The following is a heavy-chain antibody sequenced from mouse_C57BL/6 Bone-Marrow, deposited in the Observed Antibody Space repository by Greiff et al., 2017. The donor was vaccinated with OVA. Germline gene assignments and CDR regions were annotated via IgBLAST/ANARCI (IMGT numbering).Heavy chain of an antibody. D-gene: IGHD2-5*01. Sequence: QVQLQQSGAELVRPGTSVKMSCKASGYTFTNYWIGWAKQRPGHGLEWIGDIYPGGGYTNYNEKFKGKATLTADKSSSTAYMQFSSLTSEDSAIYYCAREWYSNDYAMDYWGQGTSVTVSS. V-gene: IGHV1-63*01. CDR3: AREWYSNDYAMDY. CDR1: GYTFTNYW. J-gene: IGHJ4*01. CDR2: IYPGGGYT.